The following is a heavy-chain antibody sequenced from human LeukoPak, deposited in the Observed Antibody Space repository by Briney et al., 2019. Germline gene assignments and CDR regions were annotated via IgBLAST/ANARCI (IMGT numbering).Heavy chain of an antibody. D-gene: IGHD6-19*01. CDR3: ARDTSHPPGADIAVAEQRVDP. CDR2: INPNSGGT. J-gene: IGHJ5*02. V-gene: IGHV1-2*02. Sequence: ASVKVSCKASGYTFTGYYMHWVRQAPGQGLEWMGWINPNSGGTNYAQKFQGRVTMTRDTSISTAYMELSRLRSDDTAVYYCARDTSHPPGADIAVAEQRVDPWGQGTLVTVSS. CDR1: GYTFTGYY.